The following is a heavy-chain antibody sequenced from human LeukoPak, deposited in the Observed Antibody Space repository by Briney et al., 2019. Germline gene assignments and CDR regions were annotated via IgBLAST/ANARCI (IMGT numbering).Heavy chain of an antibody. D-gene: IGHD3-9*01. CDR3: AKCTRVDWLPIDY. CDR2: ISSSSGYI. Sequence: GGSLRLSCAASGFTFSSYSMNWVRQAPGKGPEWVSSISSSSGYIYYADSVKGRVTISRDNAKNSLYLQMNSLRAEDTAVYYCAKCTRVDWLPIDYWGQGTLVTVSS. V-gene: IGHV3-21*04. J-gene: IGHJ4*02. CDR1: GFTFSSYS.